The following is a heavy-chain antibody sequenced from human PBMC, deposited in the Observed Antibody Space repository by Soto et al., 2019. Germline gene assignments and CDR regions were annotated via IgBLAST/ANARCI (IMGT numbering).Heavy chain of an antibody. CDR3: ARARWYDAFDV. CDR1: GFFISSGNY. V-gene: IGHV4-38-2*01. Sequence: PSETLSLTCAVSGFFISSGNYWGWIREPPGKGLEWIGSIFHGGNTYYNPSLKSRVTISVDMSKNQFSLKLNSVTAADTAVYYCARARWYDAFDVWGRGTVVTVSS. CDR2: IFHGGNT. J-gene: IGHJ3*01. D-gene: IGHD2-15*01.